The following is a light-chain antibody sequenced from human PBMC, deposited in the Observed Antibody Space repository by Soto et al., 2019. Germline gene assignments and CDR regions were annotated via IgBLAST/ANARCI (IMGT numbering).Light chain of an antibody. CDR1: QSVSSSY. CDR2: GAS. CDR3: QQYGSSPRT. J-gene: IGKJ1*01. V-gene: IGKV3-20*01. Sequence: EIVLTQSPGTLSLSPGERATLSCRVSQSVSSSYLAWYQQKPGPAPRLLIYGASSRATGIPDRFSGSGSGTDFTLTISRLEPEDFAVYYCQQYGSSPRTFGQGTKVDIK.